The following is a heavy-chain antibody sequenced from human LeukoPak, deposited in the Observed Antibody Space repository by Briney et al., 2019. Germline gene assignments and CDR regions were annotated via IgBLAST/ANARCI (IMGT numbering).Heavy chain of an antibody. Sequence: ASVKVSCKASGYTFTSYDINWVRQATGQGLEWMGWMNPNSGNTGYAQKFQGRVTMTRNTSISTAYMELSSLRSEDTAVYCCARGQEYSGSSDYWGQGTLVTVSS. V-gene: IGHV1-8*01. CDR1: GYTFTSYD. CDR3: ARGQEYSGSSDY. D-gene: IGHD1-26*01. CDR2: MNPNSGNT. J-gene: IGHJ4*02.